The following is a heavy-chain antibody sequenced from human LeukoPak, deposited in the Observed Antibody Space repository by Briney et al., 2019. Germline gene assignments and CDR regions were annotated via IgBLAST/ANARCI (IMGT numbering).Heavy chain of an antibody. Sequence: SVKVSCKASGGTFSSYAISWVRQAPGQGLEWMGGIIPIFGTANYAQKFQGRVTITADESTSTAYMELSSLRSEDTAVYYCARGALAAAGTKDFDYWGQGTLDTVSS. CDR2: IIPIFGTA. V-gene: IGHV1-69*13. CDR1: GGTFSSYA. CDR3: ARGALAAAGTKDFDY. J-gene: IGHJ4*02. D-gene: IGHD6-13*01.